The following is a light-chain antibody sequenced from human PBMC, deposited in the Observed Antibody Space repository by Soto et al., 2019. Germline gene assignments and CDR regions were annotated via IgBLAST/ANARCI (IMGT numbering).Light chain of an antibody. CDR1: SGHSSYI. CDR3: ETWDSNTRV. CDR2: LEGSGSY. V-gene: IGLV4-60*02. Sequence: QPVLTQSSSSSASLGSSVKLTCTLSSGHSSYILAWHQQQPWKAPRYLMKLEGSGSYNKGSGVPDRSSGSSSGADRYLTISTLQFEDEADYYCETWDSNTRVFGGGTKLTVL. J-gene: IGLJ3*02.